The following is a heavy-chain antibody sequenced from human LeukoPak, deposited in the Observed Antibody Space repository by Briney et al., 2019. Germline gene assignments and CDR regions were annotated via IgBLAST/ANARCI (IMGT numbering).Heavy chain of an antibody. CDR1: GGSISSYY. Sequence: SETLSLTCTVSGGSISSYYWSWIRQPPGKGLEWIGYIYYSGSTNYTPSLKSRVTISVDTSKNQFSLKLTSVTVADTAVYFCARDHPLPDVWGQGTTGTVSS. CDR3: ARDHPLPDV. V-gene: IGHV4-59*01. J-gene: IGHJ6*02. CDR2: IYYSGST.